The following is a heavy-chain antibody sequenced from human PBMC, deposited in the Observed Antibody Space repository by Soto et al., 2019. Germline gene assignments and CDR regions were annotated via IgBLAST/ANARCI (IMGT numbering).Heavy chain of an antibody. CDR2: IIPIFGTA. V-gene: IGHV1-69*13. D-gene: IGHD5-12*01. CDR3: ARDHRYSGYDRLYYGMDV. J-gene: IGHJ6*02. CDR1: GGTFSSYA. Sequence: SVKVSCKASGGTFSSYAISWVRQAPGQGLEWMGGIIPIFGTANYAQKFQGRVTITADESTSTAYMELSSLRSEDTAVYYCARDHRYSGYDRLYYGMDVWGQGTTVTVSS.